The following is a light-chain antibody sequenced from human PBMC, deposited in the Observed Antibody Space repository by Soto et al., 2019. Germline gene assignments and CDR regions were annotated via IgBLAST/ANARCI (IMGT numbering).Light chain of an antibody. CDR3: QQDNNWAPLA. CDR2: GAS. J-gene: IGKJ1*01. Sequence: EIVMTQSPATLSVSPGERTTLSCRASQSVSSNLAWYQQKPGQAPRLLIYGASTRATGIPARFSGRGSGTEFTLTITTLQAEAVAVYYCQQDNNWAPLAFGQGTKVEIK. V-gene: IGKV3-15*01. CDR1: QSVSSN.